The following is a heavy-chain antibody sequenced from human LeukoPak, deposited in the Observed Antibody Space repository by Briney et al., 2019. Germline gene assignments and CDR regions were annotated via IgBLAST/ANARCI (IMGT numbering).Heavy chain of an antibody. J-gene: IGHJ5*02. CDR2: IIPMFSKV. CDR3: ARSAVVAAHWFDP. D-gene: IGHD2-15*01. V-gene: IGHV1-69*06. CDR1: GYTFTGYY. Sequence: GASVKVSCKASGYTFTGYYMHWVRQAPGQGLEWMGWIIPMFSKVDYAQKFQGRVTINADKSTNTAYMELITLRSEDTALYYCARSAVVAAHWFDPWGQGTLVTVSS.